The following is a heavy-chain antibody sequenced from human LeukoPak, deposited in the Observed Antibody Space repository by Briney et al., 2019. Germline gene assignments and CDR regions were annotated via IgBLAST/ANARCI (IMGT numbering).Heavy chain of an antibody. CDR1: GFTFSSYA. CDR3: ARDLYGGNSGGDY. V-gene: IGHV3-64*01. J-gene: IGHJ4*02. D-gene: IGHD4-23*01. CDR2: ISSNGGST. Sequence: GGSLRLSCAASGFTFSSYAMHWVRQAPGKGLEYVSAISSNGGSTYYANSVKGRFTISRDNSKNTLYLQMGSLRAEDMAVYYCARDLYGGNSGGDYWGQGTLGTVSS.